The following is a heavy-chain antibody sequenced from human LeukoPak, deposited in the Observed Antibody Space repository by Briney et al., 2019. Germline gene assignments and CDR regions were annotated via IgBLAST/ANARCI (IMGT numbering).Heavy chain of an antibody. V-gene: IGHV4-59*08. J-gene: IGHJ5*02. CDR2: ISYGGST. Sequence: PSETLSLTCTVFGGSISSYYWSWIRQPPGRGLEWLGYISYGGSTSYNPSLKSRVTISLGTSRNQFSLKLTSVTAADTAVYYCARHGSGSSLALYPWGQGTLVTVSS. CDR1: GGSISSYY. CDR3: ARHGSGSSLALYP. D-gene: IGHD3-10*01.